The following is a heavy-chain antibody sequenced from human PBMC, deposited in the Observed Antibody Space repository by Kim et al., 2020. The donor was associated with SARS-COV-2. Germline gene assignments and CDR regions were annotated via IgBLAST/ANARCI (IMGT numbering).Heavy chain of an antibody. D-gene: IGHD3-3*01. CDR2: ISSSGSTI. Sequence: GGSLRLSCAASGFTFSSYEMNWVRQAPGKGLEWVSYISSSGSTIYYADSVKGRFTISRDNAKNSLYLQMNSLRAEDTAVYYCARKFYDFWSGLGLMDVWGQGTTVTVSS. V-gene: IGHV3-48*03. CDR3: ARKFYDFWSGLGLMDV. CDR1: GFTFSSYE. J-gene: IGHJ6*02.